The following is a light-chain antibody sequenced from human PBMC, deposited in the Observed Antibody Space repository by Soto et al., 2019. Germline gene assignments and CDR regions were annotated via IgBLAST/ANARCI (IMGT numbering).Light chain of an antibody. CDR3: QQYGSSPRT. CDR1: QSVGSNF. CDR2: NAS. V-gene: IGKV3-20*01. J-gene: IGKJ1*01. Sequence: EIVLTQYTGTLSLSPGERATLSCRASQSVGSNFLAWYQQKPGQAPRLLIHNASNRATGIPDRFSGSGPGTDFTLTISRLEPEDFAVYYCQQYGSSPRTFGQGSKVDVK.